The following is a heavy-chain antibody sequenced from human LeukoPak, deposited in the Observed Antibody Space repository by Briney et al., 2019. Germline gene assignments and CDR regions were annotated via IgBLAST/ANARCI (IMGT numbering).Heavy chain of an antibody. Sequence: SETLSLTCTVSGGSVSSSSYYWSWIRQPPGKGLEWIGYLPYSGSTNYNPSLKSRVSISVDTSKNQFSLKLRSVTAADTAVYYCARYPHCSSTDCYVTWGQGTLVIVPA. CDR2: LPYSGST. D-gene: IGHD2-2*01. J-gene: IGHJ4*02. CDR1: GGSVSSSSYY. V-gene: IGHV4-61*01. CDR3: ARYPHCSSTDCYVT.